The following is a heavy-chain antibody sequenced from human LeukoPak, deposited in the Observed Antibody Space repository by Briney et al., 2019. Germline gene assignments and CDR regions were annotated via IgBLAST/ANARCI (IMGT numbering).Heavy chain of an antibody. J-gene: IGHJ4*02. D-gene: IGHD6-13*01. CDR3: ARYSSSWYHIDY. V-gene: IGHV1-2*02. Sequence: ASVKVSCKASGYTFTGYYMHWVRQAPGQGLERMGWINPNSGGTNYAQKFQGRVTMTRDTSISTAYMELSRLRSDDTAVYYCARYSSSWYHIDYWGQGTLVTVSS. CDR2: INPNSGGT. CDR1: GYTFTGYY.